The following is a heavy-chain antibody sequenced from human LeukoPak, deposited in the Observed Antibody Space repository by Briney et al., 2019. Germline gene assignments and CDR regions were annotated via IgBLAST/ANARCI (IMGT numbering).Heavy chain of an antibody. J-gene: IGHJ4*02. V-gene: IGHV1-2*02. D-gene: IGHD3-22*01. CDR3: ARDITPSYYYDSSGTPPDY. CDR2: INPNSGGT. CDR1: GYTFTGYY. Sequence: ASVKVSCKASGYTFTGYYMHWVRQAPGQGLEWMGWINPNSGGTNYAQKFQGRVTMTRDTSISTAYMELSRLRSDDTAVYYCARDITPSYYYDSSGTPPDYWGRGTLVTVSS.